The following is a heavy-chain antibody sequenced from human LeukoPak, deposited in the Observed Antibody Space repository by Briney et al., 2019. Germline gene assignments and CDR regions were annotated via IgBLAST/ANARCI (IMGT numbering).Heavy chain of an antibody. V-gene: IGHV4-61*02. J-gene: IGHJ5*01. D-gene: IGHD3-10*01. CDR3: ARGGTWFGEFHS. Sequence: SQTLSLTCAVSGGSISSGGYSWNWIRQPAGKGLQWIGRIYTSGTTNYNPSLRSRITISVDRSKNQFSLRLSSVTAAETAVYYCARGGTWFGEFHSWGQGTLVTVSS. CDR2: IYTSGTT. CDR1: GGSISSGGYS.